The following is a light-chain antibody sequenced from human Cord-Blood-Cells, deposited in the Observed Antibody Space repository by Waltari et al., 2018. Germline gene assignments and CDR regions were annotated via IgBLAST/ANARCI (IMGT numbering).Light chain of an antibody. V-gene: IGKV1-5*03. J-gene: IGKJ2*01. CDR3: QQYGSSPYT. CDR1: QSISSW. CDR2: KAS. Sequence: DIQMTQSPSTLSASVGDRVTITCRASQSISSWLAWYQQKPGKAPKPLIYKASSLESGVPSRFSGSGSGTEFTLTISSLQPDDFATYYCQQYGSSPYTFGQGTKLEIK.